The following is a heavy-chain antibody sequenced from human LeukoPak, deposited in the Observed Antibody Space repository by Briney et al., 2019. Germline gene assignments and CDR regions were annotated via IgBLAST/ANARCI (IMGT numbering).Heavy chain of an antibody. Sequence: GGSLRLSCAASGFTFSNAWMSWVRQPPGKGLEWVGRIKSKTDGGTTDYAAPVTGRFTISRDDSKNTLYLQMNSLKTEDTAVYYCTTGVIWFGELSPDYYYYYGMDVWGQGTTVTVSS. V-gene: IGHV3-15*01. CDR3: TTGVIWFGELSPDYYYYYGMDV. CDR1: GFTFSNAW. D-gene: IGHD3-10*01. CDR2: IKSKTDGGTT. J-gene: IGHJ6*02.